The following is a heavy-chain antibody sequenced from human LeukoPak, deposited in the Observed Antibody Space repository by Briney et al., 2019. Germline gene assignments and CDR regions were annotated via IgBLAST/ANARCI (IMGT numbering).Heavy chain of an antibody. CDR2: TYYRSKLYN. CDR3: ARDRRGAMAAPPYFDY. J-gene: IGHJ4*02. D-gene: IGHD6-6*01. CDR1: GDSVSSNSAA. V-gene: IGHV6-1*01. Sequence: QTLSLTCAISGDSVSSNSAAWNWIRQSPSRGLEWLGRTYYRSKLYNDYAVSVKSRITINPDTSKNQFSLQLNSVTPEDTAVYYCARDRRGAMAAPPYFDYWGQGTLVTVSS.